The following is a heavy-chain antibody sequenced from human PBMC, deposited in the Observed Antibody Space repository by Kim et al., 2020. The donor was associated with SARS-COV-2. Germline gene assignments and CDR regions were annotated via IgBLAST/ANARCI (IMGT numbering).Heavy chain of an antibody. V-gene: IGHV3-11*04. CDR2: ISSSGGTI. Sequence: GGSLRLSCAASGFTFSDYYMSWIRQAPGKGLEWISYISSSGGTIYYADSVKGRFTISRDNAKNALYLQMNSLRAEDTAVYYCAREYQRLVLTGWFDPWGQGTLVTVSS. CDR3: AREYQRLVLTGWFDP. D-gene: IGHD6-13*01. J-gene: IGHJ5*02. CDR1: GFTFSDYY.